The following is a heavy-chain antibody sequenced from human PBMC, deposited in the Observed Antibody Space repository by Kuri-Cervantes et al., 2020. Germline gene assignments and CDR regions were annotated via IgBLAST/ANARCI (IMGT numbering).Heavy chain of an antibody. CDR1: GFTFDDYA. D-gene: IGHD3-3*01. V-gene: IGHV3-43D*04. Sequence: GESLKISCAASGFTFDDYAMHWVRQAPEKGLEWVSLIRWVGGGTYYADSVKGRFTISRDNSKNTLYLQMNSLRAEDTAVYYCAKVTYYDFWSGYYEYYFDYWGQGTLVTVSS. CDR2: IRWVGGGT. J-gene: IGHJ4*02. CDR3: AKVTYYDFWSGYYEYYFDY.